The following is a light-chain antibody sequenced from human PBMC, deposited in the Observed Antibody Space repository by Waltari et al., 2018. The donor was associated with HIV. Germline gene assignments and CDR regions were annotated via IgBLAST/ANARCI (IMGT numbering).Light chain of an antibody. V-gene: IGLV6-57*01. CDR3: LSYDGVNQV. Sequence: NFILTQPHSVSGSPGKTVTISCTRSSGNIASHSSPGYHRRPDNSPSNVFYENKQRRAGSPDRFSGSNDRSTNSASLTISGLMAEDEADYYCLSYDGVNQVFGGGTKLTVL. CDR2: ENK. J-gene: IGLJ3*02. CDR1: SGNIASHS.